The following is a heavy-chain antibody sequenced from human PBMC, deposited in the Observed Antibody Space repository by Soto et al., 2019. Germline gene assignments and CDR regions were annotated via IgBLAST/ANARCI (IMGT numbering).Heavy chain of an antibody. J-gene: IGHJ6*02. Sequence: SVKVSCKASGGTFSSYTISWVRQAPGQGLEWMGRIIPILGIANYAQKFQGRVTITADKSTSTAYMELSSLRSEDSAVYYCARDWPTTGQRFGMDVWGQGTTVTVSS. CDR2: IIPILGIA. CDR1: GGTFSSYT. V-gene: IGHV1-69*04. D-gene: IGHD4-17*01. CDR3: ARDWPTTGQRFGMDV.